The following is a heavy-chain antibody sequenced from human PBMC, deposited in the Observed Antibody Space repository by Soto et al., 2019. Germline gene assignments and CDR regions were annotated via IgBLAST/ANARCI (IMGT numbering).Heavy chain of an antibody. CDR1: GYTFTSYA. V-gene: IGHV1-3*01. CDR2: INAGNGNT. CDR3: ARVTGTTPPDYYYYYGMDV. J-gene: IGHJ6*02. D-gene: IGHD1-7*01. Sequence: ASVKVSCKASGYTFTSYAMHWVRQAPGQRLEWMGWINAGNGNTKYSQKFQGRVTITRDTSASTAYMELSSLRSEDTAVYYCARVTGTTPPDYYYYYGMDVWGQGTTVTVSS.